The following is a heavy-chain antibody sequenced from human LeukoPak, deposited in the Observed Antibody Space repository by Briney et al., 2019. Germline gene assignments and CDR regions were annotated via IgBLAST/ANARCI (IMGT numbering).Heavy chain of an antibody. J-gene: IGHJ4*02. CDR1: GFTFSDYY. CDR3: ARKPYDYGDYECYFDY. Sequence: GGSLRLSCAASGFTFSDYYMSWIRQAPGKGLEWVSYISSSGSTIYYADSVKGRFTISRDNAKNSLYLQMNSLRAEDTAVYYCARKPYDYGDYECYFDYWGQGTLVTVSS. CDR2: ISSSGSTI. D-gene: IGHD4-17*01. V-gene: IGHV3-11*04.